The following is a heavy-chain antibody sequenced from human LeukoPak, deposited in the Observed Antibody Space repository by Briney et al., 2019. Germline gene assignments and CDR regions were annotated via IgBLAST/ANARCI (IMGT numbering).Heavy chain of an antibody. Sequence: PGGSLRLSCAASGFTFSSYAMSWVRQVSGKGPEWVSVISGSGGSTYYADSVKGRFTVSRDNSKNMVYLQMNSLRTEDTARYYCARSFTMVRAYDYWGQGTLVTVSS. J-gene: IGHJ4*02. CDR2: ISGSGGST. D-gene: IGHD3-10*01. CDR3: ARSFTMVRAYDY. CDR1: GFTFSSYA. V-gene: IGHV3-23*01.